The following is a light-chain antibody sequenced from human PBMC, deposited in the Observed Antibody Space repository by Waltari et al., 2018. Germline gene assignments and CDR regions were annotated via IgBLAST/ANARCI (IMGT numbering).Light chain of an antibody. CDR2: AAS. Sequence: DIQMTQSPSSLSASVGDRVTISCRASQNIGNYLNWYQQKPGKAPKLLIYAASSLQSGVPSRFSGSGSGTDFTLTISSLQPKDFAAYYCQQSYNTPRTFGQGTKVEIK. CDR3: QQSYNTPRT. CDR1: QNIGNY. V-gene: IGKV1-39*01. J-gene: IGKJ1*01.